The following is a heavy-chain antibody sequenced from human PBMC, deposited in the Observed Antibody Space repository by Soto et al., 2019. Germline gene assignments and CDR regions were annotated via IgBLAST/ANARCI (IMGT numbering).Heavy chain of an antibody. J-gene: IGHJ5*02. V-gene: IGHV1-2*02. D-gene: IGHD5-18*01. Sequence: GASVKVSCKASGYTFTGYYMHWVRQAPGQGLEWMGWINPNSGGTNYAQKFQGRVTMTRDTSISTAYMELSRLRSDDTAVYYCARDLFPIGYSYGSGFDPWGQGTLVTVSS. CDR1: GYTFTGYY. CDR2: INPNSGGT. CDR3: ARDLFPIGYSYGSGFDP.